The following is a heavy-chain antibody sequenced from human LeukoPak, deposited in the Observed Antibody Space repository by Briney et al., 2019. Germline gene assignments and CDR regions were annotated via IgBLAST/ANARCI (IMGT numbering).Heavy chain of an antibody. D-gene: IGHD1-26*01. CDR3: ARDNSVGGIAWWFDP. Sequence: GASVKVSCKASGFTFTSYYMHWVRQAPGQGLEWMGIINPSGSYTSYAQKFQGRVTMTRDMSATTDYMELSSLTSEDTAVYYCARDNSVGGIAWWFDPWGQGTLVTVSS. J-gene: IGHJ5*02. V-gene: IGHV1-46*01. CDR2: INPSGSYT. CDR1: GFTFTSYY.